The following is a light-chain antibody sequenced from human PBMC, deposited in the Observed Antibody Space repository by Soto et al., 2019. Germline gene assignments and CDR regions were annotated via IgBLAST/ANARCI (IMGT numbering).Light chain of an antibody. Sequence: QSALTQPASVSGSPGQSITISCTGTSSDVDGYNYVSWYQQHPGKAPKLMIYDVSNRPSGVSNRFSGSKSGNTASLTISGLQAEDEADYYCSSYTSSSRGVFGGGTKLTVL. CDR1: SSDVDGYNY. CDR2: DVS. CDR3: SSYTSSSRGV. V-gene: IGLV2-14*01. J-gene: IGLJ2*01.